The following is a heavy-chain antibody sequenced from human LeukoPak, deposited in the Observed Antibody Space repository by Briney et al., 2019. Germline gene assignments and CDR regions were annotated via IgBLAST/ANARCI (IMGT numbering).Heavy chain of an antibody. CDR2: IYTSGST. V-gene: IGHV4-4*07. J-gene: IGHJ3*02. D-gene: IGHD3-10*01. Sequence: SETLSLTCTVSGGSISSYYWSWIRQPAGKGLEWTGRIYTSGSTNYNPSLKSRVTMSVDTSKNQFSLKLSSVTAADTAVYYCARDNFGNYGSGNNAFDIWGQRTMVTVSS. CDR3: ARDNFGNYGSGNNAFDI. CDR1: GGSISSYY.